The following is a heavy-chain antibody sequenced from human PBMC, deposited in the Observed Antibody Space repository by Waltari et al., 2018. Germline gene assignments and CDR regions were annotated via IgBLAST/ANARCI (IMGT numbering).Heavy chain of an antibody. Sequence: QVQLVQSGAEVKKPGASVKVSCKASGYTFTGYYMHWVRQAPGQGLEWMGRINPNSGGTNYAQKFQGRVTMTRETSISTAYMELSRLRSNDTAVYYCATEPTTTVTQVCMDVWGQGTTVTVSS. CDR3: ATEPTTTVTQVCMDV. V-gene: IGHV1-2*06. D-gene: IGHD4-17*01. CDR2: INPNSGGT. CDR1: GYTFTGYY. J-gene: IGHJ6*02.